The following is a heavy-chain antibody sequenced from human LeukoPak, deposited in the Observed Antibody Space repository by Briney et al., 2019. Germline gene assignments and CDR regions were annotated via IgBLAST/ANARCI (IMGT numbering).Heavy chain of an antibody. D-gene: IGHD5-12*01. Sequence: PGGSLRLSCAASGFTVSSNHMSWVRQAPGKGLEWVSLIYSGGGTHYADSVKGRFTISRDSSKNMLYLQMNSLRAEDTAVYSCARDYEEYFQHWGQGTLVTVSS. V-gene: IGHV3-53*01. CDR3: ARDYEEYFQH. J-gene: IGHJ1*01. CDR2: IYSGGGT. CDR1: GFTVSSNH.